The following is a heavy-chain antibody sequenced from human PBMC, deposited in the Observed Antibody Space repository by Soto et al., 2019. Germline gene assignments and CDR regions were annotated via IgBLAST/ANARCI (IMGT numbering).Heavy chain of an antibody. D-gene: IGHD3-9*01. CDR2: ISSSSSYI. J-gene: IGHJ5*02. CDR3: AGGTPPDILTAP. Sequence: GGSLRLSCAASGFTFSSYSMNWVRQAPGKGLEWVSSISSSSSYIYYADSVKGRFTISRDNAKNSLYLQMNSLRAEDTAVYYCAGGTPPDILTAPWGQGTLVTVSS. CDR1: GFTFSSYS. V-gene: IGHV3-21*01.